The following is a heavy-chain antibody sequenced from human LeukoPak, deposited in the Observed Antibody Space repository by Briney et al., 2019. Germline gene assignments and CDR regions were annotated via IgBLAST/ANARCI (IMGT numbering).Heavy chain of an antibody. CDR2: ISYTGRT. CDR3: ARLESSGYYDIDY. Sequence: SETLSLTCNVSGGSISSHYWSWIRQPPGKGLEWIGYISYTGRTNYNPSLKSRVTISVDTSKNQFSLKLSSVTAADTAVYYCARLESSGYYDIDYWGQGTLVTVSS. CDR1: GGSISSHY. J-gene: IGHJ4*02. V-gene: IGHV4-59*08. D-gene: IGHD3-22*01.